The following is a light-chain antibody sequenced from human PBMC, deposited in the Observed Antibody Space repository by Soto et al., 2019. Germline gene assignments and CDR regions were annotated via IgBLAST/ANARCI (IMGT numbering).Light chain of an antibody. V-gene: IGLV2-8*01. CDR1: SSDVGAYDY. J-gene: IGLJ1*01. CDR3: CSYAGRYTYV. Sequence: QSVLTQPPSASGSPGQSVTISCTGTSSDVGAYDYVSWFQQHPGKAPKLIIYQVTKRPSGVPDRFSGSKSGNTASLTVSGLQAEDEADYYCCSYAGRYTYVFGTGTKLTVL. CDR2: QVT.